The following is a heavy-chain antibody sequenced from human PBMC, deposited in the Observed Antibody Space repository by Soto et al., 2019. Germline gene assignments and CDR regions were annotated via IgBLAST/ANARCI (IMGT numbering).Heavy chain of an antibody. D-gene: IGHD6-13*01. CDR3: ASKLGIAAAGVKRRSDY. CDR1: GGSISSSSYY. V-gene: IGHV4-39*01. CDR2: IYYSGST. J-gene: IGHJ4*02. Sequence: QLQLQESGPGLVKPSETLSLTCTVSGGSISSSSYYWGWIRQPPGKGLEWIGSIYYSGSTYYNPSLKSRVTISVDTSKNQFSLKLSSVTAADTAVYYCASKLGIAAAGVKRRSDYWGQGTLVTVSS.